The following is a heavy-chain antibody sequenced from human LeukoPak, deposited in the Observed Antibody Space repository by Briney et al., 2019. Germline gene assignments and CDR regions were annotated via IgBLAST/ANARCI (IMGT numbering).Heavy chain of an antibody. CDR1: GFTFSTYS. Sequence: GGSLRLSCAASGFTFSTYSMNWVRQAPGKGLEWVSYITSSSNTIYYADSVKGRFTISRDNAKNSLYLQMNSLRAEDTAVYYCARGDIVVGGNWFDPWGQGTLVTVSS. V-gene: IGHV3-48*01. J-gene: IGHJ5*02. CDR3: ARGDIVVGGNWFDP. CDR2: ITSSSNTI. D-gene: IGHD2-2*01.